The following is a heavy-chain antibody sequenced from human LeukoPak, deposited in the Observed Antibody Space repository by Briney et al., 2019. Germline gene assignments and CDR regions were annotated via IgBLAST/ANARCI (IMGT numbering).Heavy chain of an antibody. CDR1: GFTFSSYG. CDR3: ARVRGMYSSGWYRN. V-gene: IGHV3-30*19. Sequence: PGGSLRLSCAASGFTFSSYGMHWVRQAPGKGLEWVAVIWYDGSNKYYADSVKGRFTISRDNSKNTLYLQMNSLRAEDTAVYYCARVRGMYSSGWYRNWGQGTLVTVSS. J-gene: IGHJ4*02. D-gene: IGHD6-19*01. CDR2: IWYDGSNK.